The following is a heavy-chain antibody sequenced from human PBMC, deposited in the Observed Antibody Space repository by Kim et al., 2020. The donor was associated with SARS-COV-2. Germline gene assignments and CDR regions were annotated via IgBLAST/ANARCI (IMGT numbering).Heavy chain of an antibody. D-gene: IGHD1-26*01. J-gene: IGHJ4*02. CDR2: I. V-gene: IGHV3-21*01. CDR3: ARDHSGSYPDY. Sequence: IYYADSVKGRFTISRDNAKNSLYLQMNSLRAEDTAVYYCARDHSGSYPDYWGQGTLVTVSS.